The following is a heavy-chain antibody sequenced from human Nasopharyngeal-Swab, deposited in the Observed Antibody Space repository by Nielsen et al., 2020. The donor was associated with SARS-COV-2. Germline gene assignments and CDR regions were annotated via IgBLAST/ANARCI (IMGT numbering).Heavy chain of an antibody. CDR1: GGSISSYY. CDR2: IYYSEST. V-gene: IGHV4-59*01. D-gene: IGHD2-8*01. J-gene: IGHJ3*02. CDR3: ATNTRIVPAGAFDI. Sequence: SETLSLTCTVSGGSISSYYWSWIRQPPGKGLEWIGYIYYSESTNYNPSLKSRVTISVDTSKNQFSLKLSSVTAADTAVYYCATNTRIVPAGAFDIWGQGTMATVSS.